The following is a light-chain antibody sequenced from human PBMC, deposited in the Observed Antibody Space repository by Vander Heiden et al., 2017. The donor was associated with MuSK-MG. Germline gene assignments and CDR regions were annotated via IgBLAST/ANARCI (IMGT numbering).Light chain of an antibody. CDR1: QSVLYSSISRNY. J-gene: IGKJ1*01. CDR2: WAS. CDR3: QQYYSTPRT. Sequence: DIVMTQSPDFLAVSLGEGATLTCKSSQSVLYSSISRNYLAWYQQKPGQPPKLIIGWASTREPGVPDRFSGSGSGTDFTLTISSLQAEDVAVYYCQQYYSTPRTFGQGTKVEIK. V-gene: IGKV4-1*01.